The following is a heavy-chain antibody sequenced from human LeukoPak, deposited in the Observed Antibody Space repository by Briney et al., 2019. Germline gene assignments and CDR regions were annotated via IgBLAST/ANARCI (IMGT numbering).Heavy chain of an antibody. CDR1: GGSISSSSYY. J-gene: IGHJ2*01. CDR3: ARQQLERRYFDL. CDR2: IYYSGST. Sequence: SSETLSLTCTVSGGSISSSSYYWGWIRQPPGKGLEWIGSIYYSGSTYYNPSLKSRVTISVDTSKNQFSLKVTSVTAADTAVYYCARQQLERRYFDLWGRGTLVTVSS. V-gene: IGHV4-39*01. D-gene: IGHD1-1*01.